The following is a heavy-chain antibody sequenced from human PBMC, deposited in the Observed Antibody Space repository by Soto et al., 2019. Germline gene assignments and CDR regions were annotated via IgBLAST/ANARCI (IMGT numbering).Heavy chain of an antibody. CDR2: ISAYNGNT. V-gene: IGHV1-18*01. Sequence: QVQLVQSGAEVRKPGASVKVSRKTSGYTFTNYGISWVRQAPGQGLEWMGWISAYNGNTNYARKLQGRVTMTTDTSTSTAYMELRSLTSDDTAVYYCARAGGGGIIVLTARPEDFWGQGTLVTVSS. D-gene: IGHD6-6*01. CDR1: GYTFTNYG. CDR3: ARAGGGGIIVLTARPEDF. J-gene: IGHJ4*02.